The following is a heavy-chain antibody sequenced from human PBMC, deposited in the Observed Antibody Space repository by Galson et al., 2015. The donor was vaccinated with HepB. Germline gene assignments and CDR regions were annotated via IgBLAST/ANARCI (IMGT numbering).Heavy chain of an antibody. V-gene: IGHV3-30*18. CDR2: ISYDGSNK. CDR3: AKRGYEQPDLGYYYYMDV. D-gene: IGHD6-13*01. J-gene: IGHJ6*03. Sequence: SLRLSCAASGFTFSSYGMHWVRQAPGKGLEWVAVISYDGSNKYYADSVKGRFTISRDNSKNTLYLQMNSLRAEDTAVYYCAKRGYEQPDLGYYYYMDVWGKGTTVTVSS. CDR1: GFTFSSYG.